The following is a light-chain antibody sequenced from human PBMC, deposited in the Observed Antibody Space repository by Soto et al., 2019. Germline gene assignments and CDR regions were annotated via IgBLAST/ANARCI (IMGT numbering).Light chain of an antibody. CDR1: QGISNW. V-gene: IGKV1-12*01. CDR3: QQSFSSPPWT. CDR2: AAS. Sequence: DIQMTQSPSFVSASVGDRVTITCRASQGISNWLAWYQQKPGKAPNLLIYAASSLHSGVPSRFSGSGSGTDFTLTISSLQPEDFATYYCQQSFSSPPWTFGQGTKVDIK. J-gene: IGKJ1*01.